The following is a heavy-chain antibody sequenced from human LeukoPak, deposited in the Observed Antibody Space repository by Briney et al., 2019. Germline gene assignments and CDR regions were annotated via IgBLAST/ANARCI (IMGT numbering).Heavy chain of an antibody. CDR3: ARTGYCSSTSCLPFDY. CDR2: INHSGST. Sequence: PSETLSLTCAVYGLSFSGYYWSWVRQPPGKGLEWIGEINHSGSTNYNPSLKSRVTISVDTSKNQFSLKLSSVAAADTAVYYCARTGYCSSTSCLPFDYWGQGTLVTVSS. V-gene: IGHV4-34*01. CDR1: GLSFSGYY. J-gene: IGHJ4*02. D-gene: IGHD2-2*01.